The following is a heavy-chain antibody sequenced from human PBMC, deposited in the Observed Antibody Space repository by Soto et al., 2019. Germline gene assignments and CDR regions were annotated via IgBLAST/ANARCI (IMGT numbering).Heavy chain of an antibody. J-gene: IGHJ4*02. CDR3: AKGDCSGGSCSSQSDY. D-gene: IGHD2-15*01. Sequence: GGSLRLSCVASEFTSSSYDMSWVRQAPGKGLEWVSGISGSGGSTHYADSVKGRLSISRDSSKNTLYLQMNSLGAEDTAVYYCAKGDCSGGSCSSQSDYWGQGTLVTVSS. CDR2: ISGSGGST. V-gene: IGHV3-23*01. CDR1: EFTSSSYD.